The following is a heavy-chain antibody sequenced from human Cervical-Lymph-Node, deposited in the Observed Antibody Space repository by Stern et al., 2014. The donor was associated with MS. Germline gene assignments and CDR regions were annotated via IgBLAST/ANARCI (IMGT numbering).Heavy chain of an antibody. V-gene: IGHV3-23*01. CDR1: GFTFSDYA. CDR3: AKEESDYTSPYYLDT. CDR2: ISGGGRRT. J-gene: IGHJ4*02. D-gene: IGHD4-17*01. Sequence: EVQLLESGRGLEQPGGSLRLSCAASGFTFSDYAMNSVRQPPGKGLQWLSTISGGGRRTYYADSVKGRFTISRDNAKNTLYLQMISLRAEDTAVYCCAKEESDYTSPYYLDTWGQGTLVTVAS.